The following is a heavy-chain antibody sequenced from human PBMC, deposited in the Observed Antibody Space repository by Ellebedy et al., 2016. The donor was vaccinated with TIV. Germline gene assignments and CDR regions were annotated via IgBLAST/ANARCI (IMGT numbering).Heavy chain of an antibody. CDR2: ISGSGGST. J-gene: IGHJ4*02. D-gene: IGHD3-3*01. V-gene: IGHV3-23*01. Sequence: GESLKISXAASGFTFSSYAMSWVRQAPGKGLEWVSAISGSGGSTYYADSVKGRFTISRDNSRNTVDLQMNSLRAEDTAVYYCAKGTDVLRFLEWFSDWGQGTRVSVSS. CDR3: AKGTDVLRFLEWFSD. CDR1: GFTFSSYA.